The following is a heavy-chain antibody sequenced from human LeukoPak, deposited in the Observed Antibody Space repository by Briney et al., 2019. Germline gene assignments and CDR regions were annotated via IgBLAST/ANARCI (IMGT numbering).Heavy chain of an antibody. Sequence: GGSLRLSCAASGFTVSSNYMTWVRQAPGKGLEWVSVIYSGGDTYHADSVKGRFTISRDNSKNTLYLQMNSLRAEDTAVYYCARLVVDWYFDLWGRGTLVTVSS. CDR2: IYSGGDT. CDR3: ARLVVDWYFDL. D-gene: IGHD2-15*01. CDR1: GFTVSSNY. V-gene: IGHV3-53*01. J-gene: IGHJ2*01.